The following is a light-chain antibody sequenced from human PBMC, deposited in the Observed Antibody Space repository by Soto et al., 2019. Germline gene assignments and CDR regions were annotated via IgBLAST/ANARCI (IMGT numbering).Light chain of an antibody. CDR2: DVS. CDR3: CSYAGRNTYV. CDR1: SSDVGGYNY. Sequence: QSALTQPRSVSGSPGQSVSISCTGTSSDVGGYNYVSWYQQHPGKVPKLMIYDVSKRPSGVPDRFPGSKSGNTASLTISGLQAEDEADYCCCSYAGRNTYVFGTGTKLTVL. J-gene: IGLJ1*01. V-gene: IGLV2-11*01.